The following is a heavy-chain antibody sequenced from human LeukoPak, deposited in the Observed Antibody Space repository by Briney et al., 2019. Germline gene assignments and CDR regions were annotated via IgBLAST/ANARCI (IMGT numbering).Heavy chain of an antibody. CDR3: AKDGSSGWVDYFDC. J-gene: IGHJ4*02. Sequence: GGSLRLSCAAFGFTFDDYAMHWVRQAPGKGLEWVSGISWNSGSIGYADSVKGRFTISRDNAKNSLYLQMNSLRAEDTALYYCAKDGSSGWVDYFDCWGQGTLVTVSS. CDR1: GFTFDDYA. D-gene: IGHD6-6*01. CDR2: ISWNSGSI. V-gene: IGHV3-9*01.